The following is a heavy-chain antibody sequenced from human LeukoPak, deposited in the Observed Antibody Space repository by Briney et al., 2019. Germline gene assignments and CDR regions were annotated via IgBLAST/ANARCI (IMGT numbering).Heavy chain of an antibody. CDR2: INHSGST. J-gene: IGHJ3*02. Sequence: PSETLSLTCAVYGGSFSGYYWSWIRQPPGKGLEWIGEINHSGSTNYNPSLKSRVTISVDTSKNQFSLKVTSVTAADTAVYYCARRPVAGVIAHAFDIWGQGAMVTVSS. CDR3: ARRPVAGVIAHAFDI. D-gene: IGHD6-19*01. CDR1: GGSFSGYY. V-gene: IGHV4-34*01.